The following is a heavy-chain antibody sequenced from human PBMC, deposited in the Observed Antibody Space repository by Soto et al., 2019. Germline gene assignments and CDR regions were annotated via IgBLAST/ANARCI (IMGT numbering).Heavy chain of an antibody. J-gene: IGHJ3*02. CDR2: ISYDGSNK. CDR3: AWFGVVVTATANDAFDI. CDR1: GFTFSSYG. Sequence: QVQLVESGGGVVQPGRSLRLSCAASGFTFSSYGMHWVRQAPGKGLEWVAVISYDGSNKYYADSVKGRFTISRDNSKNTLYLQMNSLRAEDTAVYYCAWFGVVVTATANDAFDIWGQGTMVTVSS. D-gene: IGHD2-21*02. V-gene: IGHV3-30*03.